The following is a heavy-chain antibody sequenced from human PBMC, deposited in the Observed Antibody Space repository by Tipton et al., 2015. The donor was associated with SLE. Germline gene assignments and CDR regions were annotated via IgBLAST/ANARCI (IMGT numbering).Heavy chain of an antibody. J-gene: IGHJ3*02. CDR3: ARDQGFGEGGAFDI. D-gene: IGHD3-10*01. V-gene: IGHV3-30*04. CDR1: GFTFSSYA. CDR2: ISYDGSNK. Sequence: LSLTCAASGFTFSSYAMHWVRQAPGKGLEWVAVISYDGSNKYYADSVKGRFTISRDNSKNTLYLQMNSLRAEDTAVYYCARDQGFGEGGAFDIWGQGTMVTVSS.